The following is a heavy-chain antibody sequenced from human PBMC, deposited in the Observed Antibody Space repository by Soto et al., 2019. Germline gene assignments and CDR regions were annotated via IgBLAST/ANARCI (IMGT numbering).Heavy chain of an antibody. CDR1: GFTFSAYW. CDR3: AKREGNTFGLFH. CDR2: IKTDGSST. V-gene: IGHV3-74*01. J-gene: IGHJ4*02. D-gene: IGHD5-18*01. Sequence: EVQLVESGGGLVQPGGSLRLCCAASGFTFSAYWIHWVRQAPEKGLEWVSRIKTDGSSTDYADSVKGRFTISRDNAKNILYLQMDSLRVEDTAVYYCAKREGNTFGLFHWGQGTLVTVSS.